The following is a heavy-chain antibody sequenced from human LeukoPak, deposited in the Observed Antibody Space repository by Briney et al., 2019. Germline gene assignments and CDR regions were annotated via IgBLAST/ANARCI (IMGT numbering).Heavy chain of an antibody. CDR2: IRYDGSNK. D-gene: IGHD2-2*01. CDR3: ANLPKYCSSTSCDY. CDR1: GFTFSSYG. Sequence: GGSLRLSCAASGFTFSSYGMHWVRQAPGKGLEWVAFIRYDGSNKYYADSVKGRFAISRDNSKNTLYLQMNSLRAEDTAVYYCANLPKYCSSTSCDYWGQGTLVTVSS. J-gene: IGHJ4*02. V-gene: IGHV3-30*02.